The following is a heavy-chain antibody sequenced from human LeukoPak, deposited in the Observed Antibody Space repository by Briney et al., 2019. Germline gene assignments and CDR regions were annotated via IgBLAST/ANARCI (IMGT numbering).Heavy chain of an antibody. CDR1: GGSISSSSYY. Sequence: PSETLSLTCTVSGGSISSSSYYWGWIRQPPGKGLEWIGSIYYSGSTYYNPSLKSRVTISVDTSKNQFSLKLSSVTAADTAVYYCARVGYYSGVSCYSAQRPFDYWGQGTLVTVSS. V-gene: IGHV4-39*01. J-gene: IGHJ4*02. D-gene: IGHD2-15*01. CDR2: IYYSGST. CDR3: ARVGYYSGVSCYSAQRPFDY.